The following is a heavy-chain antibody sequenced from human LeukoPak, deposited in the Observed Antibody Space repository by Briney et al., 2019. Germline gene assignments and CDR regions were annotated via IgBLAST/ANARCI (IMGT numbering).Heavy chain of an antibody. CDR1: GFTFSTYT. CDR3: AAGLATPY. J-gene: IGHJ4*02. CDR2: VSSRSSYI. V-gene: IGHV3-21*01. Sequence: GGSLRLSCAASGFTFSTYTLNWVRQAPGKGLEWVSSVSSRSSYIYYADSVKGRFTISRDNAKNSLYLQMNSLRVEDTAVYYCAAGLATPYWGQGTLVTVSS. D-gene: IGHD2-15*01.